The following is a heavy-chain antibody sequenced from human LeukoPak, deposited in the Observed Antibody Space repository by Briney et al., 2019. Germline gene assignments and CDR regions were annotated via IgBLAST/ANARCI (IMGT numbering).Heavy chain of an antibody. CDR3: ARARWLHHLRYYYGMDV. V-gene: IGHV4-59*01. Sequence: SETLSLTCTVSGDSISSYYWSWIRQPPGKGLEWIGYIYYSGSTNYNPPLKSRVTISVDTSKNQFSLKLSSVTAADTAVYYCARARWLHHLRYYYGMDVWGQGTTVTVSS. D-gene: IGHD5-24*01. CDR2: IYYSGST. CDR1: GDSISSYY. J-gene: IGHJ6*02.